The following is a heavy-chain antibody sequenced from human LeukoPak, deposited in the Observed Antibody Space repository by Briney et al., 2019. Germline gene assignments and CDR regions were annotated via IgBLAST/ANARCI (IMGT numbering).Heavy chain of an antibody. D-gene: IGHD2-2*01. CDR2: IYYSGST. Sequence: SETLSLTCTVSGGSISSYYWGWIRQPPGKGLEWIGTIYYSGSTYYKPSLKSRVTISVDTSKNQFSLKLSSVTAADTAVYYCAGVEGYCSSTNCFAPYYFDYWGQGTLVTVSS. CDR3: AGVEGYCSSTNCFAPYYFDY. CDR1: GGSISSYY. J-gene: IGHJ4*02. V-gene: IGHV4-39*07.